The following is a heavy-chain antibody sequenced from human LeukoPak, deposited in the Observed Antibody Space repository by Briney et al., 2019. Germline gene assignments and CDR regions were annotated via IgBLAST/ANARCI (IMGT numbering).Heavy chain of an antibody. CDR3: ARAPTRYLDY. D-gene: IGHD2-2*01. CDR2: ISAYNGNT. Sequence: ASVKVSCKASGYTFTSYGISWVRQAPGQGLEWMGWISAYNGNTNYAQKLQGRVTMTRDTSTSTVYMELSSLRSEDTAVYYCARAPTRYLDYWGQGTLVTVSS. J-gene: IGHJ4*02. V-gene: IGHV1-18*01. CDR1: GYTFTSYG.